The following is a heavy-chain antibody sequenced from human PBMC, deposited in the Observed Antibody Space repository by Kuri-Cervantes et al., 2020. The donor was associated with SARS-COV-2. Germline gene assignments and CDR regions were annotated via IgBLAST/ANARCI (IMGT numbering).Heavy chain of an antibody. V-gene: IGHV1-18*01. CDR3: ARDPLTTVVTPRYGMDV. Sequence: ASAKVSCKASGYNFTSYDISWVRQAPGQGLEWMGWISAYNGNTNYAQKLQGRVTMTTDTSISTAYMELSRLRSDDTAVYYCARDPLTTVVTPRYGMDVWGQGTTVTVSS. CDR1: GYNFTSYD. CDR2: ISAYNGNT. J-gene: IGHJ6*02. D-gene: IGHD4-23*01.